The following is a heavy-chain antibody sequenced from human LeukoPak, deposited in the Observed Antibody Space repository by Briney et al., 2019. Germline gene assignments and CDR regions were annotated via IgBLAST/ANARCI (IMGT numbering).Heavy chain of an antibody. CDR3: ARDDGWIQFNL. V-gene: IGHV3-23*01. J-gene: IGHJ4*02. CDR1: GFYFNNYG. CDR2: ITANSANR. D-gene: IGHD5-24*01. Sequence: GGTLRLSCVASGFYFNNYGMNWVRQAPGKGLEWVSGITANSANRYYADSVKGRFTISRDNSKSTVYLQVNSLRAEDTALYYCARDDGWIQFNLWGQGTLVTVSS.